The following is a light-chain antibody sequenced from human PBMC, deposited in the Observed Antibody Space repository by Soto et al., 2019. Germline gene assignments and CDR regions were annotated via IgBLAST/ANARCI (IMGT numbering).Light chain of an antibody. CDR1: HDISNF. V-gene: IGKV1-27*01. J-gene: IGKJ1*01. Sequence: DIQMTQSPSSLSASVGDRVTITCRASHDISNFLAWYQQKPGKVPQLLIYTASTLQSEVPSRFSGSGSGTDFTLTISSLQPEDVATYYCQKYNSAPWTFGQGTKVEIK. CDR2: TAS. CDR3: QKYNSAPWT.